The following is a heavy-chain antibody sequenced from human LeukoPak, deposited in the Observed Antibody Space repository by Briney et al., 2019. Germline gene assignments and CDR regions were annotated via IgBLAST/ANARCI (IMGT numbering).Heavy chain of an antibody. CDR3: AHSLWFGDLLPYFDY. J-gene: IGHJ4*02. CDR2: IYWDDDK. D-gene: IGHD3-10*01. CDR1: GFSLRISGVG. Sequence: SGPTLVNPTQTLTLTCTFSGFSLRISGVGVGWIRQPPGKALEWLALIYWDDDKRYSPSLKSRLTITKDTSKNQVVLTMTNMDPVDTATYYCAHSLWFGDLLPYFDYWGQGTLVTVSS. V-gene: IGHV2-5*02.